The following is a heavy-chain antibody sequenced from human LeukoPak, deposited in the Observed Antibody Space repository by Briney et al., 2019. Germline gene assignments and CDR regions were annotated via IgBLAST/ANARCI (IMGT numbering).Heavy chain of an antibody. Sequence: SVTVSCKASGGTFSSYAISWVRQAPGQGLEWMGRIIPILGIANYAQKFQGRVTITADKSTSTAYMELSSLRSEDTAVYYCARDNDRWAGYCSSTSCYTRGLFDYWGQGTLVTVSS. D-gene: IGHD2-2*02. CDR3: ARDNDRWAGYCSSTSCYTRGLFDY. CDR2: IIPILGIA. V-gene: IGHV1-69*04. J-gene: IGHJ4*02. CDR1: GGTFSSYA.